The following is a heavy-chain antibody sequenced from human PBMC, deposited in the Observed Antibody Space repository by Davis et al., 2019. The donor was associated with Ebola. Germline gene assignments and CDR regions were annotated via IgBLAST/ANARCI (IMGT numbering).Heavy chain of an antibody. CDR1: GGSISTYY. CDR2: IYTSGYT. D-gene: IGHD5-24*01. CDR3: AGAVQLHWYFDL. J-gene: IGHJ2*01. V-gene: IGHV4-59*01. Sequence: PSETLSLTCTVSGGSISTYYWSWIRMPPGKGVEWIGNIYTSGYTNYNPSLKSRVTISVDTSKNQLSLKLSSVTAADTAMYYCAGAVQLHWYFDLWGRGTLVTVSS.